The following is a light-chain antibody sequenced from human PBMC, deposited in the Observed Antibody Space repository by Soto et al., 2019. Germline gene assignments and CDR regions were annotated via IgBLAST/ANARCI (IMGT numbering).Light chain of an antibody. CDR2: EAS. CDR1: HDIGKW. Sequence: DIQMTQSPSSVSASIGDRVTFTCRASHDIGKWLAWYQQTPGKAPRLLIYEASTLQSWVPSRFSGTGSGTEFTLTISSLQPEDFATYFCQQADSFPFTFGPGTRVDVK. V-gene: IGKV1-12*01. CDR3: QQADSFPFT. J-gene: IGKJ3*01.